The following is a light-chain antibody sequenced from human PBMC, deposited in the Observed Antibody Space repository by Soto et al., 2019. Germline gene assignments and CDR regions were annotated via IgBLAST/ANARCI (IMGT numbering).Light chain of an antibody. CDR2: QDN. CDR3: QAWDSSTLYV. J-gene: IGLJ1*01. V-gene: IGLV3-1*01. CDR1: KLGDKY. Sequence: SYELTQPPSVSVSPGQTASITCSGDKLGDKYACWYQQKPGQSPVLVIYQDNKRPSGIPERFSGSNSGNTATLTISGTQAMDEADYYCQAWDSSTLYVFGTGTKLTVL.